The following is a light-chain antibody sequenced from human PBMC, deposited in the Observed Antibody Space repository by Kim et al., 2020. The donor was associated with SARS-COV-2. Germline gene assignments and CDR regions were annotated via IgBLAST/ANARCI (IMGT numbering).Light chain of an antibody. Sequence: PGQSITTSCSGTSSDVDTYNYVSWYQQHPGKAPKLMIYDVSRRPSGVSNRFSGSKSGNTASLTISGLQAEDEADYYCSSYTTASTKFGGGTQLTVL. CDR3: SSYTTASTK. CDR1: SSDVDTYNY. V-gene: IGLV2-14*04. CDR2: DVS. J-gene: IGLJ2*01.